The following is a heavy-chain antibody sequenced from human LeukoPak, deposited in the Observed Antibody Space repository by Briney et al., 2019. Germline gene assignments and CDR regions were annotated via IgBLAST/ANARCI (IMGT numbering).Heavy chain of an antibody. J-gene: IGHJ3*02. D-gene: IGHD2-2*01. V-gene: IGHV5-51*01. CDR2: IYPGDSDV. CDR3: GRGGYCSSTSCYLGWGDAFDI. Sequence: GESLKISCNGSGYSFTSSWIGWVRQMPGRGLGRMGIIYPGDSDVRCSPSFQGEIHFSADKSISFAYLQWSSLKASDTAMYYCGRGGYCSSTSCYLGWGDAFDIRGQGTMVTVSS. CDR1: GYSFTSSW.